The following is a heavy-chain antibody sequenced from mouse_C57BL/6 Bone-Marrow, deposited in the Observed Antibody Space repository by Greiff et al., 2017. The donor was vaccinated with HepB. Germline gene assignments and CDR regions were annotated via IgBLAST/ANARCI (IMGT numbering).Heavy chain of an antibody. J-gene: IGHJ1*03. Sequence: VQLQQSGAELVKPGASVKLSCTASGFNIKDYYMHWVKQRTEQGLEWMGRIATEDGETKYAPKFQGKATITADKSTTTAYLQLSSLTSEDTAAYYCARPKCCGSSYWYFDVWGTGTTVTVSS. CDR1: GFNIKDYY. CDR2: IATEDGET. V-gene: IGHV14-2*01. D-gene: IGHD1-1*01. CDR3: ARPKCCGSSYWYFDV.